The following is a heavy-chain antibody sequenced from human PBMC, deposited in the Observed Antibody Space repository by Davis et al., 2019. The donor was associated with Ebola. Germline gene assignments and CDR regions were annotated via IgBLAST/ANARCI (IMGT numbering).Heavy chain of an antibody. Sequence: SLKISCAASGFTFDDYAMHWVRQAPGKGLEWVSGISWNSGSIGYADSVKGRFTISRDNAKNTLYLQMNSLRAEDTAVYYCARDLFPARPPPIYGMDVWGQGTTVTVSS. J-gene: IGHJ6*02. V-gene: IGHV3-9*01. D-gene: IGHD2-15*01. CDR3: ARDLFPARPPPIYGMDV. CDR1: GFTFDDYA. CDR2: ISWNSGSI.